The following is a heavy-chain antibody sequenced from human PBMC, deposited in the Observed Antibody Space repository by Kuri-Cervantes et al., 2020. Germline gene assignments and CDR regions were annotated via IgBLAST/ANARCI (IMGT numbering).Heavy chain of an antibody. D-gene: IGHD6-13*01. Sequence: GESLKISCAASGFTFNSYAMHWVRQAPGKGLEWVALISFDGIYKRYADSVKGRFTISRDNSKNTLSLQMNSLRADDTAVYYCARNSRYIGASYYYYYTDVWGKGTTVTVSS. J-gene: IGHJ6*03. V-gene: IGHV3-30*07. CDR3: ARNSRYIGASYYYYYTDV. CDR2: ISFDGIYK. CDR1: GFTFNSYA.